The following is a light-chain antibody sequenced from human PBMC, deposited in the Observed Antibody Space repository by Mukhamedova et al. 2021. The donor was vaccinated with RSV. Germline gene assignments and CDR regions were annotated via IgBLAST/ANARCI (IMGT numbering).Light chain of an antibody. CDR3: QAWDSSTSHV. V-gene: IGLV3-1*01. CDR1: KLGDKY. Sequence: ITCSGDKLGDKYACWYQQKPGQSPVLVIYQNNKRPSGIPERFSGSNSGNTATLTISGTQAMDEADYYCQAWDSSTSHVFGTGTKVT. J-gene: IGLJ1*01. CDR2: QNN.